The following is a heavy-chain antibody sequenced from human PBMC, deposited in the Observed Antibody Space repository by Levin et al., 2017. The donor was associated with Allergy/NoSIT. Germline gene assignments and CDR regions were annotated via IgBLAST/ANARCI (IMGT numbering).Heavy chain of an antibody. CDR2: ISPYTGDT. CDR1: GFSFSSFA. D-gene: IGHD2-8*01. V-gene: IGHV1-18*01. J-gene: IGHJ3*01. CDR3: AREMAETAADTFDV. Sequence: GESLKISCKASGFSFSSFAFTWVRQAPGQGLEWMGWISPYTGDTKFAQKLQDRVSMTTDTPTSTVYMELRNLTSDDTAVYYCAREMAETAADTFDVWGQGTMIIVSS.